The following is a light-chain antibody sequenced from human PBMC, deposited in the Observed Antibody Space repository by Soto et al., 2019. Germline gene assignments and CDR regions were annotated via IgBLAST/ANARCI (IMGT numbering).Light chain of an antibody. CDR2: GAS. Sequence: EIVMTQSPATLSVSPGERATLSCRASQSVSSNLAWYQQKPGKDPRLLIYGASTRATGIPARFSGSWSGTEFTLTISSLQSEDFAVYYCQQYNNWPPWTFGQGTKVEIK. CDR1: QSVSSN. V-gene: IGKV3-15*01. J-gene: IGKJ1*01. CDR3: QQYNNWPPWT.